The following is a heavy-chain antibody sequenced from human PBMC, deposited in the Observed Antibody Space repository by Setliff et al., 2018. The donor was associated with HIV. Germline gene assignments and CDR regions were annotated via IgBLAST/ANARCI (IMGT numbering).Heavy chain of an antibody. D-gene: IGHD3-16*02. CDR3: TKSAFGGVIVFYYFDY. CDR2: ISWNSVKI. J-gene: IGHJ4*02. Sequence: GGSLRLSCVGSGFNIEEYAMAWVRQVPGKGLEWVSSISWNSVKIDYADFVKGRFTISRDNAKNTLYLQMNSLRVEDTAVYYCTKSAFGGVIVFYYFDYWGQGTLVTVSS. CDR1: GFNIEEYA. V-gene: IGHV3-9*01.